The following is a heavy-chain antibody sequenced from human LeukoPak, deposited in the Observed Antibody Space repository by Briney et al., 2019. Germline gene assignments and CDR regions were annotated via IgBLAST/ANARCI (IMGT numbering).Heavy chain of an antibody. CDR1: VSTLNTYW. V-gene: IGHV3-7*02. Sequence: GGSLRLSCAASVSTLNTYWMTWFRQTPGKGLEWVASLKQDGSDKYYVDSVKGRFTISRDNSKNTLYLQMNSLRADDTAVYYCARGVSSWYKDPFDYWGQGTLVTVSS. D-gene: IGHD6-13*01. CDR2: LKQDGSDK. J-gene: IGHJ4*02. CDR3: ARGVSSWYKDPFDY.